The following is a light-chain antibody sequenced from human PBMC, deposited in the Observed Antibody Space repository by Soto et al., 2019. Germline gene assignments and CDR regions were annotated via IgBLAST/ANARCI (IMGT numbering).Light chain of an antibody. CDR3: QQYNDYFT. J-gene: IGKJ4*01. Sequence: DIQMTQSPSTLSVSIGDRVTITCRASQSINSWLAWYQQKPGKAPKLLIYKASNLESGVPSRFSGSGSGTQFTLTISSLAPDDYATYYCQQYNDYFTFGGGTKVHIK. CDR2: KAS. V-gene: IGKV1-5*03. CDR1: QSINSW.